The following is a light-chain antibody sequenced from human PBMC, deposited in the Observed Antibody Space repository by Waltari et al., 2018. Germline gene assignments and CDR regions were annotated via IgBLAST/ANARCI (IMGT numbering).Light chain of an antibody. Sequence: SSELTQPPSVSVSPGPTARLTCSGDALPNQSAFWYQQKPGQAPFLILYKDTERPSGIPDRFSGSSSGTIVTLTISGVQTEDEADYYCQTADTSGIWVFGGGTRLTVL. V-gene: IGLV3-25*03. J-gene: IGLJ3*02. CDR2: KDT. CDR3: QTADTSGIWV. CDR1: ALPNQS.